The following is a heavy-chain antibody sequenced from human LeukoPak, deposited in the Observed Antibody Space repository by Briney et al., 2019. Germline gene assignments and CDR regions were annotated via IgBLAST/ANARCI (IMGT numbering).Heavy chain of an antibody. V-gene: IGHV4-34*01. Sequence: SETLSLTCAVHGGSFSGYYWSWIRQPPGQGLGWIGEVNHSGTARYNPSLESRVTISVDTSKSQSSLNVYFVTAADTAVYYCASLNPFSGRRNAFDIWGQGAMVIVSS. CDR1: GGSFSGYY. CDR3: ASLNPFSGRRNAFDI. CDR2: VNHSGTA. D-gene: IGHD1-26*01. J-gene: IGHJ3*02.